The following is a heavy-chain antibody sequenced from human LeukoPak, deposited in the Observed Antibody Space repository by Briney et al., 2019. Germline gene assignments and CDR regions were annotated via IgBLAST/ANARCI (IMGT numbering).Heavy chain of an antibody. D-gene: IGHD4-17*01. CDR1: VFTFSSYA. Sequence: GGSLRLSCAASVFTFSSYAMSWVRQAPRKWLEWVTSISGSGGTTYYADSAADRLSLSRDNYRNTLSLHINRLRAEDTAVYHCALSYGDYARIDYGGQGTLVTVSS. V-gene: IGHV3-23*01. J-gene: IGHJ4*02. CDR3: ALSYGDYARIDY. CDR2: ISGSGGTT.